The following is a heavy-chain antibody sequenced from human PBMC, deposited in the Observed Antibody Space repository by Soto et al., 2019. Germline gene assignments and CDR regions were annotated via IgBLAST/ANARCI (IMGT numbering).Heavy chain of an antibody. CDR3: ARVAASSSSTDPGYFQH. V-gene: IGHV4-31*03. CDR2: IYYSGST. J-gene: IGHJ1*01. Sequence: QVQLQESGPGLVKPSQTLSLTCTVSGGSISSGGYYWSWIRQHPGKGLEWIGYIYYSGSTYYNPSLKSRVTISVDTSKNQFSRKLSSVTAADTAVYYCARVAASSSSTDPGYFQHWGQGTLVTVSS. D-gene: IGHD6-13*01. CDR1: GGSISSGGYY.